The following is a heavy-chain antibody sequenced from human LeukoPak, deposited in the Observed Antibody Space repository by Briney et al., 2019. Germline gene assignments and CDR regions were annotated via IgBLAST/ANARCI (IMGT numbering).Heavy chain of an antibody. CDR2: INHSGST. CDR1: GGSFSGYY. Sequence: SETLSLTCAVYGGSFSGYYWSWIRQPPGKGLEWTGEINHSGSTNYNPSLKSRVTISVDASKNQFSLKLSSVTAADTAVYYCARRGGSGSWYNWFDPWGQGTLVTVSS. CDR3: ARRGGSGSWYNWFDP. D-gene: IGHD3-10*01. V-gene: IGHV4-34*01. J-gene: IGHJ5*02.